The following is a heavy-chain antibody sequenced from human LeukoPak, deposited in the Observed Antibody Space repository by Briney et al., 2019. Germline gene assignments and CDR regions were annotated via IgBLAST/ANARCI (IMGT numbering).Heavy chain of an antibody. CDR1: GYTFTGYY. CDR2: INPNSGGT. J-gene: IGHJ4*02. Sequence: ASVKVSCKASGYTFTGYYMHWVRQAPGQGLEWMGWINPNSGGTNYAQKFQGRVTMTRDTSISTAYMELSRLRSDDTDVYYCAKPGYSGYDYHFDYWGQGTLVTVSS. D-gene: IGHD5-12*01. CDR3: AKPGYSGYDYHFDY. V-gene: IGHV1-2*02.